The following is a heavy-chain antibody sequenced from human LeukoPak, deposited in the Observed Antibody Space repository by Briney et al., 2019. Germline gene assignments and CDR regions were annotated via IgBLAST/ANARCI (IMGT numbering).Heavy chain of an antibody. V-gene: IGHV3-73*01. CDR2: IRSNANSYAT. CDR1: GFTFSGSA. CDR3: ARSYGSGSYYNPGDV. Sequence: GGSLRLSCAASGFTFSGSAMHWVRQASGKGLEWVGRIRSNANSYATAYAASVKGRFTISRDDSKNTAYLQMNSLKTEDTAVYYCARSYGSGSYYNPGDVWGKGTTVTVSS. J-gene: IGHJ6*04. D-gene: IGHD3-10*01.